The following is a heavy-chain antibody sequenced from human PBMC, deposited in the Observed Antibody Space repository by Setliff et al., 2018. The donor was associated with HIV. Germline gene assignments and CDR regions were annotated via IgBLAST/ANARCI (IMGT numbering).Heavy chain of an antibody. J-gene: IGHJ4*02. V-gene: IGHV4-59*11. D-gene: IGHD4-17*01. CDR2: IYSTGST. CDR3: AKGAVFYGDYTFDY. Sequence: SETLSLTCTVSGASITSHYWSWIRQSPGRELEWIGYIYSTGSTNYNPSLQSRVSISMDASKNKFSLKVTSVTSADTAVYYCAKGAVFYGDYTFDYWGQGNLVTVSS. CDR1: GASITSHY.